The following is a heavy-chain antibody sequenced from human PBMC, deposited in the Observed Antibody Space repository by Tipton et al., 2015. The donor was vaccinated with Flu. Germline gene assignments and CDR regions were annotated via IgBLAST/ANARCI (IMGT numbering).Heavy chain of an antibody. J-gene: IGHJ5*02. CDR3: ARHGPQGGDPNWFDP. CDR1: GASISSSSYY. Sequence: TLSLTCTVSGASISSSSYYWGWIRQPPGKGLEWIGSIYYSGNTYCHPSLRSRVTISVDMSKNQFSLKLSSVTAADTAVYYCARHGPQGGDPNWFDPWGQGTFITVSS. CDR2: IYYSGNT. V-gene: IGHV4-39*01. D-gene: IGHD2-21*02.